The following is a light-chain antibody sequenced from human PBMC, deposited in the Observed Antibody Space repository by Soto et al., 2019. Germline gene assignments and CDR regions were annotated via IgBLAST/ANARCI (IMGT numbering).Light chain of an antibody. Sequence: EIVLTQSPGTLSLSPGERATLSCRASQGVSSSYLAWYQQKSGQAPRLLIYGAVHRATGIPDRFSGSGSGPDFTLPISRLEPEDFAVYYCQQYGGSPPVTFGQGTKLEIK. CDR2: GAV. J-gene: IGKJ2*01. CDR1: QGVSSSY. V-gene: IGKV3-20*01. CDR3: QQYGGSPPVT.